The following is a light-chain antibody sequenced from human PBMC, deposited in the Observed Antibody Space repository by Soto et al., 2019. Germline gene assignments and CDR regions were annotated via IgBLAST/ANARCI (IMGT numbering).Light chain of an antibody. CDR2: GAS. J-gene: IGKJ1*01. CDR3: QHYNSYSEA. Sequence: EIVLTQSPATLSSSPGQRATLSCXASQSVSSNLAWYQQKPGQAPRLLIYGASTRATGIPARFSGSGSGTDFTLTISSLQPDDFATYYCQHYNSYSEAFGQGTKVDI. V-gene: IGKV3-15*01. CDR1: QSVSSN.